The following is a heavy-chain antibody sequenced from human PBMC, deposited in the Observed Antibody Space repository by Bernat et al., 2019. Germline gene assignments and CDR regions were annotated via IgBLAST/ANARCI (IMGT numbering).Heavy chain of an antibody. CDR3: AKAREVYYYDSSVWGYFDY. Sequence: QVQLVESGGGVVQPGRSLRLSCAASGFTFSSYGMHWVRQAPGKGLEWVAVISYDGSNKYYADSVKGRFTISRDNSKNTLYLQMNSLRAEDTAVYYCAKAREVYYYDSSVWGYFDYWGQGTLVTVSS. CDR2: ISYDGSNK. V-gene: IGHV3-30*18. CDR1: GFTFSSYG. J-gene: IGHJ4*02. D-gene: IGHD3-22*01.